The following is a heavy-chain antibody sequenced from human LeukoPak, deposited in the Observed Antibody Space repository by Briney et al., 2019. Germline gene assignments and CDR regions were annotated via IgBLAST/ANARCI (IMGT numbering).Heavy chain of an antibody. CDR2: IYYSGST. Sequence: SETLSLTCTVSGGSVSSGSYYWSWIRQPPGKGLEWIGYIYYSGSTNYNPSLKSRVTISVDTSKNQFSLKLSSVTAADTAVYYCARGGGSSGYWAFDYWGQGTLVTVSS. CDR1: GGSVSSGSYY. D-gene: IGHD3-22*01. V-gene: IGHV4-61*01. CDR3: ARGGGSSGYWAFDY. J-gene: IGHJ4*02.